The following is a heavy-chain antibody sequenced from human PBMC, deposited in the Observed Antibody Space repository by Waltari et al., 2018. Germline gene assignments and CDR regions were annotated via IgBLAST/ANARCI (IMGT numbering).Heavy chain of an antibody. J-gene: IGHJ6*02. CDR3: ARRRGELRDYGMDV. V-gene: IGHV4-39*01. Sequence: QLQLQESGPGLVKPSETLSLTCTVSGGSISSSSYYWGWIRQPPGKGLAWIGSIYYSGRTYYNPYLKRRVTISVDTSKNQSSLKLSSVTAADTAVYYCARRRGELRDYGMDVWGQGTTVTVSS. CDR1: GGSISSSSYY. CDR2: IYYSGRT. D-gene: IGHD1-26*01.